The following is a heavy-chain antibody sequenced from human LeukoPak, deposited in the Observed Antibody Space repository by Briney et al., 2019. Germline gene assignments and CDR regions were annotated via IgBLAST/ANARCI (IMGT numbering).Heavy chain of an antibody. V-gene: IGHV1-69*05. CDR1: GGTFSSYA. CDR3: ASQNRVGYMDV. Sequence: ASVKVSCKASGGTFSSYAISWVRQAPGQGLEWMGGIITIFGTANYAQKFQGRVTITTDESTSTAYMELSSLRSEDTAVYYCASQNRVGYMDVWGKGTTVTVSS. D-gene: IGHD1-26*01. CDR2: IITIFGTA. J-gene: IGHJ6*03.